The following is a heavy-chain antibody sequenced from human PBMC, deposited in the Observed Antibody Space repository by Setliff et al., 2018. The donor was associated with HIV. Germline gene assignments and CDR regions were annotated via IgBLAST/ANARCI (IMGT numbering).Heavy chain of an antibody. CDR3: TRLWHENWGGVDY. Sequence: GESLKISCKGSGYSFSSYWIGWVRQMPGKGLECMGLLYPADSNIRYSPSFQGQVTISVDKSTNTAFLQWTSLRASDTAMYYCTRLWHENWGGVDYWGQGTLVTVSS. D-gene: IGHD3-16*01. CDR1: GYSFSSYW. CDR2: LYPADSNI. V-gene: IGHV5-51*01. J-gene: IGHJ4*02.